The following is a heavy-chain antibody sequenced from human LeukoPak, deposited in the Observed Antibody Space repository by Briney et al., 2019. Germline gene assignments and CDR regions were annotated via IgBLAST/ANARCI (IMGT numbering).Heavy chain of an antibody. V-gene: IGHV3-30-3*01. D-gene: IGHD3-10*01. J-gene: IGHJ4*02. CDR2: ISYDGSNR. Sequence: GGSLRLSCAASGFSFSSYAMHWVRQARGKGLEWVALISYDGSNRDYAEAVKGRFTISRDNSNTLYLQMNSLRAEDTAVYYCARDQLGSVDYWGQGTLVTVSS. CDR3: ARDQLGSVDY. CDR1: GFSFSSYA.